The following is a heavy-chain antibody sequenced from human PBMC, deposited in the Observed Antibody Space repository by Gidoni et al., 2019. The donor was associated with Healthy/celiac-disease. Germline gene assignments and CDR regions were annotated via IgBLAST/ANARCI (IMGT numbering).Heavy chain of an antibody. V-gene: IGHV3-23*01. D-gene: IGHD3-10*01. CDR1: VFSFSSFT. Sequence: EMQLLGSGGGLVQPGGSLRLSCAHSVFSFSSFTHSWVSQAAGKGLGRVSARSGSGGSTYEADAVKGRVTISIDISKNTLYLQMNSLRAKHTAVYSCAKDRPHISMVRGVIIAAFDYWGQGTLVTVSS. J-gene: IGHJ4*02. CDR3: AKDRPHISMVRGVIIAAFDY. CDR2: RSGSGGST.